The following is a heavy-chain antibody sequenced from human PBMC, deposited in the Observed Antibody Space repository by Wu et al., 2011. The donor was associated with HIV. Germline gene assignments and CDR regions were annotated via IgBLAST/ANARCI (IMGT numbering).Heavy chain of an antibody. CDR3: ATTSVVPSAIRSFHMDV. CDR2: VIPIFGTT. V-gene: IGHV1-69*15. J-gene: IGHJ6*03. Sequence: QVQLVQSGAEVKKPGSSVKVSCKVSGDTFSSYVLTWVRQAPGQGLEWLGRVIPIFGTTNVAQKFDGRLSITVDASSSTVYMELSSLTPEDKAVYYCATTSVVPSAIRSFHMDVWGKGTSVTVSS. CDR1: GDTFSSYV. D-gene: IGHD2-21*02.